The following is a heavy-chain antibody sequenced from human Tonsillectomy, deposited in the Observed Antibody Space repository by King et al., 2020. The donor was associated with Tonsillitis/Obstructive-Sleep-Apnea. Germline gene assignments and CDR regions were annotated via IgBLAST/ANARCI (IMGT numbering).Heavy chain of an antibody. CDR3: AIFSGGGDYESDY. CDR2: IDPSDSYT. J-gene: IGHJ4*02. D-gene: IGHD4-17*01. CDR1: GYSFTSYW. Sequence: QLVQSGAEVKKPGESLRISCKGSGYSFTSYWINWVRQMPGKGLEWMGRIDPSDSYTNYSPSFQGHVTVAADKSIRTAYLQWRSLKASDTAMYYCAIFSGGGDYESDYWGQGTLVTVSS. V-gene: IGHV5-10-1*01.